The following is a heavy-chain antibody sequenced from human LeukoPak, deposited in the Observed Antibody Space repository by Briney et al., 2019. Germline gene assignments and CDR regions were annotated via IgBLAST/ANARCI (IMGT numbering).Heavy chain of an antibody. CDR2: IHYSGST. Sequence: SETLSLTCTVSGGSISSGGYCWSWIRQHPGKDLEWIGYIHYSGSTYYSPSLKSRVTISVDTSKNQFSLKLSSVTAADTAVYYCAGSRIGYSDSSGFFDSWGQGTLVTVSS. CDR1: GGSISSGGYC. J-gene: IGHJ4*02. D-gene: IGHD3-22*01. CDR3: AGSRIGYSDSSGFFDS. V-gene: IGHV4-31*03.